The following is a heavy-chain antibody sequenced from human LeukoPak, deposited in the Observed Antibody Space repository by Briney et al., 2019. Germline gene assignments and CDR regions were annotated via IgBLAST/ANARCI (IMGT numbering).Heavy chain of an antibody. D-gene: IGHD6-13*01. V-gene: IGHV4-59*01. CDR1: GGSISSYY. Sequence: SETLSLTRTVSGGSISSYYWSWIRQPPGKGLEWIGYIYYSGSTNYNPSLKSRVTISVDTSKNQFSLKLSSVTAADTAVYYCARYKYSSSFIDYWGQGTLVTVSS. CDR2: IYYSGST. CDR3: ARYKYSSSFIDY. J-gene: IGHJ4*02.